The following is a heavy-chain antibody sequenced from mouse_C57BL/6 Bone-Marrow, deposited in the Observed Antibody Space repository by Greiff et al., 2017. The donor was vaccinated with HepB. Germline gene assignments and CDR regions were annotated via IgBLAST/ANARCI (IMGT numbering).Heavy chain of an antibody. Sequence: VQLQQPGAELVMPGASVKLSCKASGYTFTSYWMQWVKQRPGQGLEWIGEIDPSDSYTNYNQKFKGKATLTVDTSSSTAYMQLSSLTSEDSAVYYCARAIDYYGSSYAWFAYWGQGTLVTVSA. CDR1: GYTFTSYW. CDR2: IDPSDSYT. CDR3: ARAIDYYGSSYAWFAY. V-gene: IGHV1-50*01. D-gene: IGHD1-1*01. J-gene: IGHJ3*01.